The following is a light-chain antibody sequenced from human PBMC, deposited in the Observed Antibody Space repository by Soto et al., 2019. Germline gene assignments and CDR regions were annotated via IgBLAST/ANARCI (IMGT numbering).Light chain of an antibody. CDR1: QSISNW. J-gene: IGKJ1*01. Sequence: DIQMTQSPSTLPASVGDRVTITCRASQSISNWLAWYQQKPWTAPKLLIYDASSLESGVPSRFSGSGSGTEFTLTISSLQPDDFATYYCQQYNSYSGTFGQGTKVDI. V-gene: IGKV1-5*01. CDR3: QQYNSYSGT. CDR2: DAS.